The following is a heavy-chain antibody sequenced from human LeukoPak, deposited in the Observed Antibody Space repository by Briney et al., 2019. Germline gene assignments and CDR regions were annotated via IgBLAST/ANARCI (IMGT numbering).Heavy chain of an antibody. V-gene: IGHV3-53*01. J-gene: IGHJ3*02. D-gene: IGHD3-16*02. CDR3: AKSQGGYDYVWGSYRYYAFDI. Sequence: PGGSLRLSCAASGFTVSSNYMSWVRQAPGKGLEWVSVIYSGGSTYYADSVKGRFTISRDNSKNTLYLQMNSLRAEDTAVYYCAKSQGGYDYVWGSYRYYAFDIWGQGTMVTVSS. CDR2: IYSGGST. CDR1: GFTVSSNY.